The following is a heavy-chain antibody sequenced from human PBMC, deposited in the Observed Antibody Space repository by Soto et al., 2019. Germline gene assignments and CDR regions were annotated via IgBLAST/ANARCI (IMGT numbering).Heavy chain of an antibody. Sequence: SETLSLTCAVYGGSFSGYYWSWIRQPPGKGLEWIGEINHSGSTNYNPSIKSRVTISVDTSKNQLSLKLSSVTAADTAVYYCARGWRNSSSAAVDYWGQGTLVTVSS. CDR1: GGSFSGYY. D-gene: IGHD6-6*01. V-gene: IGHV4-34*01. CDR2: INHSGST. CDR3: ARGWRNSSSAAVDY. J-gene: IGHJ4*02.